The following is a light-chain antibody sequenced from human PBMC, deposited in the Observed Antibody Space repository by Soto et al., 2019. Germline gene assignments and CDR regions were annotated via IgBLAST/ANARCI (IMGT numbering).Light chain of an antibody. Sequence: EIVLTQSPGTLSLSPGARATLSCRASQSVDRNYLAWYQHKPGQAPRLLIYGASTRATGIPDRFSGSGSGTDFTLTISRLEPEDFAVYYCHQYGLSPPYTFGPGTQVDSK. CDR3: HQYGLSPPYT. V-gene: IGKV3-20*01. CDR1: QSVDRNY. CDR2: GAS. J-gene: IGKJ3*01.